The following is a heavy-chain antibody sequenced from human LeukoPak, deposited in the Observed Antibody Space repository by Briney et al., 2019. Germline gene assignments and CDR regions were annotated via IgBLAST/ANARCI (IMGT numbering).Heavy chain of an antibody. D-gene: IGHD5-24*01. Sequence: SETLSLTCAVSGGSISSSNWWSRVRQPPGQGLEWIGEIYHSGSTNYNPSLKSRVNIAGDTCKNQCSLKLTSVTAADTAVYYCARVGRWLQFPVLDYWGQGTLVTVSS. J-gene: IGHJ4*02. V-gene: IGHV4-4*02. CDR1: GGSISSSNW. CDR2: IYHSGST. CDR3: ARVGRWLQFPVLDY.